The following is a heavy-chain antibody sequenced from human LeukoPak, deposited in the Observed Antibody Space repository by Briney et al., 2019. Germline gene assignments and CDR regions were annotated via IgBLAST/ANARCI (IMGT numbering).Heavy chain of an antibody. CDR1: GGSISSSSYY. CDR3: ASDSGSLEYFRH. J-gene: IGHJ1*01. V-gene: IGHV4-39*07. Sequence: PSETLSLTCTVSGGSISSSSYYWGWIRQPPGKGLEWIGSIYYSGSTYYNPSLKSRVTISVDTSKNQFSLKLSSVTAADTAVYYCASDSGSLEYFRHWGQGTLLTVSS. D-gene: IGHD1-26*01. CDR2: IYYSGST.